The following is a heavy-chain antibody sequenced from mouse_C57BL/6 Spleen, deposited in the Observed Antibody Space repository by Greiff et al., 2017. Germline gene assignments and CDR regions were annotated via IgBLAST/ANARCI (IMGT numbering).Heavy chain of an antibody. J-gene: IGHJ4*01. CDR2: IYPGDGDT. CDR1: GYAFSSYW. D-gene: IGHD3-2*02. Sequence: QVQLQQSGAELVKPGASVKISCKASGYAFSSYWMNWVKQRPGKGLEWIGQIYPGDGDTNYNGKFKGKATLTADKSSSTAYMQLSSLTSEDSAVDFCARRGDSSGYAGDARDYWGQGTSVTGSS. V-gene: IGHV1-80*01. CDR3: ARRGDSSGYAGDARDY.